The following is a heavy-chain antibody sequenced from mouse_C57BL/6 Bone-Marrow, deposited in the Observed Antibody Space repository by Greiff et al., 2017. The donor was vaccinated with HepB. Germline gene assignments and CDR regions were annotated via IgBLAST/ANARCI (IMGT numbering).Heavy chain of an antibody. D-gene: IGHD2-14*01. CDR3: ARWGTPVVGGLDYAMDY. CDR1: GYSFTDYI. CDR2: IHPYYDST. Sequence: EVQLQQSGPELVKPGASVKISCKTSGYSFTDYIMLWVKLSHGKSLEWIGNIHPYYDSTSYNLKFKGKATLTVDKSSSTAYMQLSSLTSDDSAVYYCARWGTPVVGGLDYAMDYWGQGTSVTVSS. V-gene: IGHV1-39*01. J-gene: IGHJ4*01.